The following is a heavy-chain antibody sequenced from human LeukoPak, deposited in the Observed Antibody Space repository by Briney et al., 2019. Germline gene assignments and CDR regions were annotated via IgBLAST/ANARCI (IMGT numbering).Heavy chain of an antibody. CDR1: GYTLTGYY. V-gene: IGHV1-2*06. D-gene: IGHD6-13*01. J-gene: IGHJ4*02. Sequence: ASVKVSCKASGYTLTGYYMHWVRQAPGQGLEWMGRINPNSGGTNYAQKFQGRVTMTRDTSISTAYMELSRLRSDDTAVYYCARPYSSSWYVGYGYWGQGTLVTVSS. CDR3: ARPYSSSWYVGYGY. CDR2: INPNSGGT.